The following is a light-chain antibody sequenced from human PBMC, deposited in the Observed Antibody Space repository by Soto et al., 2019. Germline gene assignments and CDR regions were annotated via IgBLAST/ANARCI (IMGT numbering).Light chain of an antibody. Sequence: DIQMTQSPSTLSASVGDRVTITCRASQNVSTWLAWYQHKPRKAPKLLLFDVSNLESGVPSRFSGSGSGTEFTLTISSLQSDDFVTYYCQQYDSYRTFGQGTKVETK. CDR3: QQYDSYRT. V-gene: IGKV1-5*01. J-gene: IGKJ1*01. CDR1: QNVSTW. CDR2: DVS.